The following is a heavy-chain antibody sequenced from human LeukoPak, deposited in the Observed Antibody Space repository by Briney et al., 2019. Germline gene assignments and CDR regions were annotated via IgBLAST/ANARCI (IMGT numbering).Heavy chain of an antibody. J-gene: IGHJ4*02. CDR2: INWNGGST. D-gene: IGHD1-1*01. Sequence: PGGSLRLSCAASGFIFDDYGMSWVRQAPGKGLEWVSGINWNGGSTGYADSVKGRFTISRGNAKNSLYLQMNSLRAEDTALYYCARSSHNNYWYFDYWGQGTLVTVSS. CDR1: GFIFDDYG. V-gene: IGHV3-20*04. CDR3: ARSSHNNYWYFDY.